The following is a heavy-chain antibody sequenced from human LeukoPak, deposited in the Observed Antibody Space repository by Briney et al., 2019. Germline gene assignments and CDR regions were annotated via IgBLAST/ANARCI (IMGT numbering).Heavy chain of an antibody. J-gene: IGHJ4*02. Sequence: KPSETLSLTCAVYGGSFSGYYWSWIRQPPGKGLEWIGEINHSGSTNYNPSLKSRVTISVDTSKNQFSLKLSSVTAADTAVYYCASGARWLQFGYWGQGTLVTVSS. V-gene: IGHV4-34*01. CDR1: GGSFSGYY. CDR2: INHSGST. D-gene: IGHD5-24*01. CDR3: ASGARWLQFGY.